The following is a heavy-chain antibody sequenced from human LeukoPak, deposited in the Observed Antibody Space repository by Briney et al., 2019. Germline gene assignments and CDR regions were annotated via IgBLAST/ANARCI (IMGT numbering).Heavy chain of an antibody. CDR3: ARVAIAAAGTPYYYYMDV. J-gene: IGHJ6*03. D-gene: IGHD6-13*01. Sequence: PGGSLRLSCAASGFTFSSYGMHWVRQAPGKGLEWVSYISSSGSTIYYADSVKGRFTISRDNAKNSLYLQMNSLRAEDTAVYYCARVAIAAAGTPYYYYMDVWGKGTTVTISS. CDR1: GFTFSSYG. V-gene: IGHV3-48*04. CDR2: ISSSGSTI.